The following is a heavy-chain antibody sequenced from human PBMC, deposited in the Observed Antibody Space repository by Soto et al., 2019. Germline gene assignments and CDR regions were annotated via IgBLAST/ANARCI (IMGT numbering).Heavy chain of an antibody. CDR3: ARQISSRLYS. J-gene: IGHJ4*02. D-gene: IGHD6-13*01. CDR2: IDLSDSYS. V-gene: IGHV5-10-1*01. Sequence: LGESLKISCKGSGYNFISYWISWVRQLPGKGLEWMGTIDLSDSYSNYSPSFQGHVTISADKSISTAYLQWNSLKASDTAMYYCARQISSRLYSWGQGTLVTVSS. CDR1: GYNFISYW.